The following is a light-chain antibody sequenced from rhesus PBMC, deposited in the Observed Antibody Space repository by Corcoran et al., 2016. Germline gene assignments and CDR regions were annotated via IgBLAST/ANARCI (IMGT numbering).Light chain of an antibody. CDR2: KAF. CDR3: QQYDSIPRT. V-gene: IGKV1-22*01. J-gene: IGKJ1*01. CDR1: QSISSW. Sequence: DIQMTQSPSSLSASVGDTVTITCRASQSISSWLAWYQQKPGKAPNLLIYKAFSLQSGVPSRFSVSGSGTDFTLTISSLQSEDFATYYCQQYDSIPRTFGQGTKVEIK.